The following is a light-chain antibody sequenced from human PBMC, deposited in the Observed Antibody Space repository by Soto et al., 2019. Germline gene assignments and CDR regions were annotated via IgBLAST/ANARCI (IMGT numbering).Light chain of an antibody. Sequence: QSALTQPASVSGSPGQSITISCTGTSSDVGGYNYVSWYQQHPAKAPKLMIYAVSNRPSGVSNRFSGSKSGNTASLTISGLQAEDEADYYCSSFTSSTTYVFGTGTKLTVL. CDR1: SSDVGGYNY. J-gene: IGLJ1*01. CDR2: AVS. CDR3: SSFTSSTTYV. V-gene: IGLV2-14*03.